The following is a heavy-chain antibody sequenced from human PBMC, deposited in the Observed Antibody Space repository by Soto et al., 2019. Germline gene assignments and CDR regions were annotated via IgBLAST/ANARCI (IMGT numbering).Heavy chain of an antibody. CDR3: IASSDWSGAFDY. Sequence: SETLSLTCTVSGGSISSYYWSWIRQPPGKGLEWIAYMYYSGSTNYNPSLESRVTMSVDTSKKRFSLRLTSVTAADTAVYYCIASSDWSGAFDYWGPGALVTVSS. J-gene: IGHJ4*02. CDR2: MYYSGST. V-gene: IGHV4-59*01. D-gene: IGHD6-19*01. CDR1: GGSISSYY.